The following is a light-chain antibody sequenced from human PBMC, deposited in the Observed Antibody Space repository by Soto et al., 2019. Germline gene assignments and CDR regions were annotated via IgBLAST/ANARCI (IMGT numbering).Light chain of an antibody. CDR1: SSNIGNNY. V-gene: IGLV1-51*01. CDR2: DNN. CDR3: GTWDSSLSAGV. J-gene: IGLJ3*02. Sequence: QSVLTQPPSVSAAPGQKVTISCSGSSSNIGNNYVSWYQQLPGTAPKLLIYDNNKRPSGIPDRFSGSKSGTSATLGITGLQTGDGADYYCGTWDSSLSAGVFGGGTKATV.